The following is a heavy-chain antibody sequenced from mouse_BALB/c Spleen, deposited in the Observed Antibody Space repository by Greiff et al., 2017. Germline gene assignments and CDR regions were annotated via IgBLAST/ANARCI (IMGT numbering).Heavy chain of an antibody. V-gene: IGHV1-5*01. CDR1: GYSFTSYW. J-gene: IGHJ3*01. D-gene: IGHD1-1*01. CDR3: TNCGSSLAWYGY. CDR2: IYPGNSDT. Sequence: EVQLQQSGTVLARPGASVKMSCKASGYSFTSYWMHWVKQRPGQGLEWIGAIYPGNSDTSYNQKFKGKAKLTAVTSASTAYMELSSLTNEDSAVYYCTNCGSSLAWYGYWGQGTLVTVSA.